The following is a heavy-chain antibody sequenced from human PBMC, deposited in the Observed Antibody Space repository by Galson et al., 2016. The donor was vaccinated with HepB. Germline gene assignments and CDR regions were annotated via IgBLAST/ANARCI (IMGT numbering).Heavy chain of an antibody. Sequence: SETLSLTCTVSGASISGYYLSWIWQPPGKGPEWIGYIYYSGRTNYNPSLKSRVTISVDTSKNQFSLKLSSVTAADTAVYYCARDDSGGWYGFHYGMDVWGQGTTVTVSS. CDR2: IYYSGRT. J-gene: IGHJ6*02. V-gene: IGHV4-59*01. D-gene: IGHD6-19*01. CDR3: ARDDSGGWYGFHYGMDV. CDR1: GASISGYY.